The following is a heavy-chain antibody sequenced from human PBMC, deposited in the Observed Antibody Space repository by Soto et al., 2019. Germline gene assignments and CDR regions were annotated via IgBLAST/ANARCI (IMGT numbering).Heavy chain of an antibody. J-gene: IGHJ6*02. CDR2: SIGPSGNT. CDR3: AKPLHNSYYNVMDV. V-gene: IGHV3-23*01. D-gene: IGHD4-4*01. CDR1: GFTFSNSG. Sequence: EVQLLESGGDLVQPGGSLRLVCAASGFTFSNSGMRWVRQAPGQGLEWVSSIGPSGNTYYSDAVKGRFTISRDISKNTLFLPMDSLRAEDTATYYCAKPLHNSYYNVMDVWGQGTTVTVSS.